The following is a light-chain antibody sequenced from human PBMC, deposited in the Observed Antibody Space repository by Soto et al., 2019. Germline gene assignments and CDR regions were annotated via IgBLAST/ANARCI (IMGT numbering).Light chain of an antibody. CDR1: QSVDSKD. J-gene: IGKJ1*01. CDR3: QQYNSYSGT. Sequence: EIVLTQSPGTLSLSPGERATLSCRASQSVDSKDLAWYQQKPGQAPRILIFAASSRATGIPDRFSGSGSGTDFTLTISRLEPGDFATYYCQQYNSYSGTFGQGTKVEIK. V-gene: IGKV3-20*01. CDR2: AAS.